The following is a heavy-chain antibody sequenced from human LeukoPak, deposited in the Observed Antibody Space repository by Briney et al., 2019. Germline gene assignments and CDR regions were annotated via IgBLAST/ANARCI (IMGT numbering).Heavy chain of an antibody. V-gene: IGHV3-23*01. CDR2: ISGSGGST. Sequence: SGGSLRLSCAASGFTFSSYAMSWVRQAPGKGLEWVSAISGSGGSTYYADSVKGRFTISRDNSKNTLYLQMNSLRAEDTAVYYCAKDRVRRWAFDYWGQGTLVTVSS. D-gene: IGHD1-26*01. J-gene: IGHJ4*02. CDR3: AKDRVRRWAFDY. CDR1: GFTFSSYA.